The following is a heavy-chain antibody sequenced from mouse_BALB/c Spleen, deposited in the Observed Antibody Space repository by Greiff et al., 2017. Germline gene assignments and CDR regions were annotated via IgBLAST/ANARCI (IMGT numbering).Heavy chain of an antibody. D-gene: IGHD1-1*01. CDR3: ASTTVVATRGFAY. CDR2: INPSTGYT. J-gene: IGHJ3*01. CDR1: GYTFTSYW. V-gene: IGHV1-7*01. Sequence: QVQLQQSGAELAKPGASVKMSCKASGYTFTSYWMHWLKQRPGQGLEWIGYINPSTGYTEYNQKFKDKATLTADKSSSTAYMQLSSLTSEDSAVYYCASTTVVATRGFAYWGQGTLVTVSA.